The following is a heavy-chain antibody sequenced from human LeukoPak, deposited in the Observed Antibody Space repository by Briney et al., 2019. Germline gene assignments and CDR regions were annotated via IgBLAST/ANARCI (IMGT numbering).Heavy chain of an antibody. CDR1: GFTFSNYG. D-gene: IGHD3-22*01. V-gene: IGHV3-33*06. CDR3: AKDQGQGYYDSSGFYSYFYDMDV. J-gene: IGHJ6*02. Sequence: PGRSLRLSCAASGFTFSNYGMHWVRQAPGKGLEWVAVIWQDGSKKDYEDSVKGRFSISRDNSKNRLYLQMNSLRAEDTAVYYCAKDQGQGYYDSSGFYSYFYDMDVWGHGTTVTVS. CDR2: IWQDGSKK.